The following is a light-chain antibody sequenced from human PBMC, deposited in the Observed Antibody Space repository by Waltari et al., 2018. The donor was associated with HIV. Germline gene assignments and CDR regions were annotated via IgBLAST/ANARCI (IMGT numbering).Light chain of an antibody. CDR2: GAS. J-gene: IGKJ1*01. V-gene: IGKV3-15*01. CDR1: QNVITN. CDR3: QQYNNWPRT. Sequence: EIVMTQSPATLSVSLGERVTLSCRASQNVITNLAWYQQKPGQAPRLLIYGASTRATDIPSRFSGGGSGTEFTLTIGSLQSEDSASYYCQQYNNWPRTFGQGTKVEVK.